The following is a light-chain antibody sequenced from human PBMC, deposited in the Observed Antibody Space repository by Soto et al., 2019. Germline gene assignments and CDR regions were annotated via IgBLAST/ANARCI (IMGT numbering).Light chain of an antibody. CDR1: QSISSY. Sequence: DIRMTQSPSSLSAAVGDRVTITCRASQSISSYLNWYQHKLGRAPKLLVYGAFSLQSGVPSRFSGSISGTDFTLTISSLQPEDFATYYCQQNYDTPPTFGQGTR. CDR2: GAF. CDR3: QQNYDTPPT. J-gene: IGKJ5*01. V-gene: IGKV1-39*01.